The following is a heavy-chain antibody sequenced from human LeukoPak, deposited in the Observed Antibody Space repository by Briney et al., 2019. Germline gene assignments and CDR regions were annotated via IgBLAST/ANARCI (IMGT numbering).Heavy chain of an antibody. CDR1: GGPINSANYY. Sequence: PSETLSLTCTVSGGPINSANYYWNWIRQPAGKGLEWIGRISTRWGTNYKPSLKSRVTISVDTSKNQFSLKLTSVTAADTAVYYCARDKAHSYGRYFDPWGQGALVTVS. CDR3: ARDKAHSYGRYFDP. CDR2: ISTRWGT. V-gene: IGHV4-61*02. J-gene: IGHJ5*02. D-gene: IGHD5-18*01.